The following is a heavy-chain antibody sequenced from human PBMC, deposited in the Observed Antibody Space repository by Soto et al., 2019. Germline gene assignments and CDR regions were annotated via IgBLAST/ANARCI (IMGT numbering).Heavy chain of an antibody. J-gene: IGHJ6*02. V-gene: IGHV1-18*01. D-gene: IGHD3-10*01. CDR3: AREGYYSGSESYSPPRYYGMDV. CDR1: GYIFHNYG. Sequence: GASVKVSCKTSGYIFHNYGISWVRQAPGQGLEWMGWISDYNGNTKYAQKCQGRVTIATDTSTRTAYMELRSLRSDDTAVYYCAREGYYSGSESYSPPRYYGMDVWG. CDR2: ISDYNGNT.